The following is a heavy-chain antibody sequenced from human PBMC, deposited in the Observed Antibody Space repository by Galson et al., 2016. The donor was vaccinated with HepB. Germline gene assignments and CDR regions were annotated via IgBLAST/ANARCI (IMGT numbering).Heavy chain of an antibody. CDR2: ISGSGGTT. CDR3: AKGAPYYYDSSGYYGPGDF. J-gene: IGHJ4*02. Sequence: SLRLSCAASGFTFRNYAMSWVRQAPGQGLEWVSTISGSGGTTYYGDSVKGRFTSSRDNSKNTLFLQMNSLRAEDTARYYCAKGAPYYYDSSGYYGPGDFWGQGTQVTVSS. CDR1: GFTFRNYA. D-gene: IGHD3-22*01. V-gene: IGHV3-23*01.